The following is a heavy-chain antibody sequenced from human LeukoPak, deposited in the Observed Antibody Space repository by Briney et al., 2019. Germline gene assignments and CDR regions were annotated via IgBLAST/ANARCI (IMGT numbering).Heavy chain of an antibody. CDR1: GYTFTSYY. V-gene: IGHV1-46*01. CDR2: INPSVGST. Sequence: ASVKVSCKASGYTFTSYYMHWVRQAPGQGLEWMGIINPSVGSTSYAQKFQGRVTMTRDTSTSTVYMELSSLRSEDTAVYYCAREEIAAGWFDPWGQGTLVTVSS. CDR3: AREEIAAGWFDP. J-gene: IGHJ5*02. D-gene: IGHD6-13*01.